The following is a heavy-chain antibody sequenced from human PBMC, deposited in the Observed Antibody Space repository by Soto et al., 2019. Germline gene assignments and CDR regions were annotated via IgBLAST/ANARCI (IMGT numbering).Heavy chain of an antibody. Sequence: QVQLVESGGGVVQPGRSLRLSCAASGFTFSSYGMHWVRQAPGKGLEWVAVISYDGSNKYYADSVKGRFTISRDNSKITLYLQMNSLRAEDTAVYYCAKDHYTVTGSYGYVDLWGRGTLVTVSS. CDR1: GFTFSSYG. D-gene: IGHD4-17*01. CDR3: AKDHYTVTGSYGYVDL. V-gene: IGHV3-30*18. CDR2: ISYDGSNK. J-gene: IGHJ2*01.